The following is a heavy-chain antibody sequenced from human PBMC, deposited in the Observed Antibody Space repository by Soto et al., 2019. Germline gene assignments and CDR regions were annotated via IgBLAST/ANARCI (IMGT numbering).Heavy chain of an antibody. Sequence: GGSLRLSCAASGFTFSSYAMSWVRQAPGKGLEWVSAISGSGGSTYYADSVKGRFTISRDNSKNTLYLQMNSLRAEDTAVYYCAKERQYDILTGYTVSFGRLWDQGTLVTVSS. CDR2: ISGSGGST. CDR3: AKERQYDILTGYTVSFGRL. J-gene: IGHJ1*01. V-gene: IGHV3-23*01. D-gene: IGHD3-9*01. CDR1: GFTFSSYA.